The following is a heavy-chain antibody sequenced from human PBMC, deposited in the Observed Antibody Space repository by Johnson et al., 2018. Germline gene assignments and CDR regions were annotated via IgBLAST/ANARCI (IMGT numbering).Heavy chain of an antibody. CDR2: IRSKAKSYAT. Sequence: QLVQSGGGLVQPGRSLRLSCAASGVTFSGSAMHWVRQASGKGLEWIGRIRSKAKSYATAYAASVKGRLTIARDDSKNTGYLQMNSRKTEGTAVYYCTSEGHWGQGTLVTVSS. V-gene: IGHV3-73*01. CDR1: GVTFSGSA. CDR3: TSEGH. J-gene: IGHJ1*01.